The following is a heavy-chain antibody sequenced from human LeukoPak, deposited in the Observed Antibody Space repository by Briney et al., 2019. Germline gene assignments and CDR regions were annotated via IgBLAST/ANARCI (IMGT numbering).Heavy chain of an antibody. CDR2: INPNSGGT. D-gene: IGHD1-1*01. CDR3: ARVGLRGNEYYYYYMDV. CDR1: GYTFTSYD. V-gene: IGHV1-2*02. J-gene: IGHJ6*03. Sequence: ASVKVSCKASGYTFTSYDINWVRQAPGQGLEWMGWINPNSGGTNFAQKFQGRVTMTRDTSITTAYMELSSLSPADTAVYYCARVGLRGNEYYYYYMDVWGKGTTVTVSS.